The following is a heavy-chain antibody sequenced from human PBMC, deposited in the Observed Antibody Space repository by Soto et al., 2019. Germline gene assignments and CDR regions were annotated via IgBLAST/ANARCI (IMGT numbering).Heavy chain of an antibody. D-gene: IGHD5-12*01. CDR1: GGSISSGDYY. CDR3: ARGVRDGYNFNY. Sequence: PSETLSLTCTVSGGSISSGDYYWSWIRQPPGKGLEWIGYIYYIGSTYYNPSLKSRVTISVDTSKNQVSLKLSSVTAADTAVYYCARGVRDGYNFNYWGQGTLVTVS. J-gene: IGHJ4*02. CDR2: IYYIGST. V-gene: IGHV4-30-4*01.